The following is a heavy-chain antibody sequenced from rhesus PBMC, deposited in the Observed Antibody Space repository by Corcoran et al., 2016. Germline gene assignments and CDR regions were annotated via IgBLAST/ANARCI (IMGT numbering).Heavy chain of an antibody. CDR2: ISYDGSKK. CDR3: ARKNNWNYWESYGLDS. V-gene: IGHV3-54*02. CDR1: GFTFSSYG. J-gene: IGHJ6*01. Sequence: EVQLVESGGGLVQPGGSLRLSCAASGFTFSSYGMHWVRPAPGKGLEWVAVISYDGSKKYYADSVKDLFNISRDNSKNMLYLQMNNLKLEDTAVYYCARKNNWNYWESYGLDSWGQGVVVTVSS. D-gene: IGHD1-1*01.